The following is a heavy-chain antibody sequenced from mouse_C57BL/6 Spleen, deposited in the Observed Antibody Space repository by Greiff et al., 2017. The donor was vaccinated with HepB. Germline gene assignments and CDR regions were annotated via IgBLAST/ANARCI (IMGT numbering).Heavy chain of an antibody. CDR1: GFTFSSYG. Sequence: DVMLVESGGDLVKPGGSLKLSCAASGFTFSSYGMSWVRQTPDKRLEWVATISSGGSYTYYPDSVKGRFTISRDNAKNTLYLQMSSLKSEDTAMYYCARGDGRVATPFAYWGQGTLVTVSA. D-gene: IGHD1-1*02. J-gene: IGHJ3*01. CDR2: ISSGGSYT. V-gene: IGHV5-6*02. CDR3: ARGDGRVATPFAY.